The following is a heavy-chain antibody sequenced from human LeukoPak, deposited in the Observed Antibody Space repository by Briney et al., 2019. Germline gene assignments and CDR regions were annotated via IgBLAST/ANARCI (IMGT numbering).Heavy chain of an antibody. V-gene: IGHV1-2*02. Sequence: GGSVKVSCKASAYPFTGYYVHWVRQAPGQGLEWMGWMNPSNSGTNYVQKFQGRVTMTRDTSRRTAYMELNSLRFDDTAVYYCARWEASPSRGWFGPWGQGTLVTVSS. CDR2: MNPSNSGT. D-gene: IGHD3-22*01. CDR3: ARWEASPSRGWFGP. CDR1: AYPFTGYY. J-gene: IGHJ5*02.